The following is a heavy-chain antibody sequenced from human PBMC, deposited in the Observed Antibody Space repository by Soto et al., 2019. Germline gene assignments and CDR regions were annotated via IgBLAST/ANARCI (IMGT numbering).Heavy chain of an antibody. J-gene: IGHJ6*02. D-gene: IGHD3-22*01. Sequence: QLHLQESGPGLVKPSETLSLTCTVSGGSISSSSYYWGWIRQPPGKGLEWIGNVYYGGSTYYNPSLKSRVTISVETSKSQSSLKLSSVTAADTAVYYCAGGDYYHSSGYYFYYYTMDVWGQGTTVTVSS. V-gene: IGHV4-39*01. CDR1: GGSISSSSYY. CDR2: VYYGGST. CDR3: AGGDYYHSSGYYFYYYTMDV.